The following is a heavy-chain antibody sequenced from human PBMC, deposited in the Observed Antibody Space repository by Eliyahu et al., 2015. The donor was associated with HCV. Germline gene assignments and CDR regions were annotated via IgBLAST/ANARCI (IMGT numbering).Heavy chain of an antibody. CDR1: GFXFXSXA. Sequence: EVQLLESGGGLVQPGGSXXLSCAASGFXFXSXAXSWAGQAPGKGLEWVSAISGSGGSTYYADSVKGRFTISRDNSKNTLYLQMNSLRAEDTAVYYCAKEADYDYVWGSEKKNSNFDYWGQGTLVTVSS. CDR2: ISGSGGST. V-gene: IGHV3-23*01. D-gene: IGHD3-16*01. CDR3: AKEADYDYVWGSEKKNSNFDY. J-gene: IGHJ4*02.